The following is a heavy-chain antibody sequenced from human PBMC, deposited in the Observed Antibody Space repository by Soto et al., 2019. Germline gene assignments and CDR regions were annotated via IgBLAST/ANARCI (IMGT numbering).Heavy chain of an antibody. CDR1: GFTFSSYG. J-gene: IGHJ3*02. CDR3: AREGHSSSGAFDI. Sequence: GGSLRLSCAASGFTFSSYGMHWVRQAPGKGLEWVAVISYDGSNKYYADSVKGRFTISRDNSKNTLYLQMNSLRAEDTAVYYCAREGHSSSGAFDIWGQGTMVTVSS. D-gene: IGHD6-6*01. CDR2: ISYDGSNK. V-gene: IGHV3-30*03.